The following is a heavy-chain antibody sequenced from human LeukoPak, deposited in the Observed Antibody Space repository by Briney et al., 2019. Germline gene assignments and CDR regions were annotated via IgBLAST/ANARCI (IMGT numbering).Heavy chain of an antibody. CDR2: ISGSGGST. CDR1: GFTFSSYA. Sequence: SGGSLRLSRAASGFTFSSYAMSWVRQAPGKGLEWVSAISGSGGSTYYADSVKGRFTISRDNSKNTLYLQMNSLRAEDTAVYYCAKDPKYYDYVWGSYRYTGESDYWGQGTLVTVSS. V-gene: IGHV3-23*01. J-gene: IGHJ4*02. CDR3: AKDPKYYDYVWGSYRYTGESDY. D-gene: IGHD3-16*02.